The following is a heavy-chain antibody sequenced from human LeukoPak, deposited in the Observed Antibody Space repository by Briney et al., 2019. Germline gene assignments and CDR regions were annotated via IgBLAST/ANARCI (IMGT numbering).Heavy chain of an antibody. J-gene: IGHJ4*02. CDR2: IKQDGSEK. D-gene: IGHD2-8*01. V-gene: IGHV3-7*01. Sequence: PGGSLRLSCAASGFTLSDRYMDWVRQAPGKGLAWVANIKQDGSEKNYVDSVKGRFTISRDNAKSSLFLQMNDLRAEDTAVYYCAKGGRGNGEVYWGQGTLVTVSS. CDR3: AKGGRGNGEVY. CDR1: GFTLSDRY.